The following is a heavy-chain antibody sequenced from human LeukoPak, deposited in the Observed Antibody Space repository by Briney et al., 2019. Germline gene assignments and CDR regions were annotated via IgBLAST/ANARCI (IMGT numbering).Heavy chain of an antibody. Sequence: ASVKVSCKASGGTFSSYAISWVRQAPGQGLEWMGWISAYNGNTNYAQKLQGRVTMTTDTSTSTAYMELRSLRSDDTAVYYCARVEMGTIFGVVKYYFDYWGQGTLVTVSS. V-gene: IGHV1-18*01. CDR1: GGTFSSYA. D-gene: IGHD3-3*01. CDR2: ISAYNGNT. J-gene: IGHJ4*02. CDR3: ARVEMGTIFGVVKYYFDY.